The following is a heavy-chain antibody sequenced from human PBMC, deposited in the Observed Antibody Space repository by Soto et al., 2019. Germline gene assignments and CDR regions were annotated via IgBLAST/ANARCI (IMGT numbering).Heavy chain of an antibody. CDR1: GGTFSSYT. Sequence: QVQLVQSGAEVKKPGYSVKVSCKASGGTFSSYTISWVRQAPGQGLEWMGRIIPILGIANYAQKLQGRVTITADKSTSTAYMTLSSLRSEDTAVYYCATLPAAMRLELAGMDVWGQGTTVTVSS. J-gene: IGHJ6*02. CDR3: ATLPAAMRLELAGMDV. CDR2: IIPILGIA. V-gene: IGHV1-69*02. D-gene: IGHD2-2*01.